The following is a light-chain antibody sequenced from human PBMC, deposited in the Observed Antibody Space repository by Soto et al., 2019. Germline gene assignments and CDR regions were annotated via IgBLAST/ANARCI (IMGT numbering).Light chain of an antibody. V-gene: IGLV1-51*01. CDR3: GTWDSSLSAGGVV. Sequence: QSVLTQPPSVSAAPGQKVTISCSGSTSNIGTNYVSWYQQLPGTAPKLLIYDNNNRPSGIPDRFSGSKSGTSATLGITGLQTGDEADYYCGTWDSSLSAGGVVFGGGTKVTVL. CDR1: TSNIGTNY. CDR2: DNN. J-gene: IGLJ2*01.